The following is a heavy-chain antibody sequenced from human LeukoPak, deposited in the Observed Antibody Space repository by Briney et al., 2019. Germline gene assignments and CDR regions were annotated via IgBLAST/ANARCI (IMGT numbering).Heavy chain of an antibody. J-gene: IGHJ4*02. CDR2: IKQDGSEK. CDR1: GFTFSSYW. V-gene: IGHV3-7*01. Sequence: GGSLRLSCAASGFTFSSYWMSWVRQTPGKGLEWVANIKQDGSEKYYVDSVKGRFTISRDNAKNSLYLQMNSLRAEDTAVYYCARSALRGPFDYWGQGTLVTVSS. CDR3: ARSALRGPFDY.